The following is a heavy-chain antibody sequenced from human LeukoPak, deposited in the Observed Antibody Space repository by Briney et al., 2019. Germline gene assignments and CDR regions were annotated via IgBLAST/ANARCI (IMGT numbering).Heavy chain of an antibody. D-gene: IGHD5-12*01. CDR1: GFTFSSYG. CDR3: AKDHSGYDYYFDY. V-gene: IGHV3-30*18. CDR2: ISYDGSNK. J-gene: IGHJ4*02. Sequence: PGGSLRLSCAASGFTFSSYGMHWVRQAPGKGLEWVAVISYDGSNKYYADSVKGRFTISRDNSKNTLYLQMNSLRAEDTAVYYCAKDHSGYDYYFDYWGQGTLVTVSS.